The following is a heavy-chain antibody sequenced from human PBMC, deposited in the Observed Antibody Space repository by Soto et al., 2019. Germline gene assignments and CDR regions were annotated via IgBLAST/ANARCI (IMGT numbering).Heavy chain of an antibody. CDR1: GYNFTNYV. CDR2: ISTFSGRT. CDR3: ARVNGGSYGDYEFGH. J-gene: IGHJ4*02. Sequence: QVQLVQSRPEVKKSGASVKVSCKTSGYNFTNYVISWVRQAPGQGLEWMGWISTFSGRTDYARKFQGRVAMTTDTSTSTAYMEMWSLRSGDTAVYYCARVNGGSYGDYEFGHWGQGTLVTVSS. D-gene: IGHD4-17*01. V-gene: IGHV1-18*01.